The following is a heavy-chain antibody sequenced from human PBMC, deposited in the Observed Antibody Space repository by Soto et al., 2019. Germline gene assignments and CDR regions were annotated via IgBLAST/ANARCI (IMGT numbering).Heavy chain of an antibody. J-gene: IGHJ6*02. V-gene: IGHV3-33*08. D-gene: IGHD2-15*01. Sequence: QVQLVESGGGVVQPGGSLRLSCTTSGFTFNTYGMHWVRQSPGKGLEWVSIIWYDGSNKYYADAVKGRFTISRDNSRNTLYLQMNSVRAEDTALYYCARADCTGAYCYSWPFNYGVDVWGQGTPVTVSS. CDR2: IWYDGSNK. CDR3: ARADCTGAYCYSWPFNYGVDV. CDR1: GFTFNTYG.